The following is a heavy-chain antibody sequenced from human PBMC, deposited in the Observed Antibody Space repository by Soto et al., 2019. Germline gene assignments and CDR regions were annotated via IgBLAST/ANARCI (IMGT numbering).Heavy chain of an antibody. J-gene: IGHJ4*02. Sequence: GGSLRLSCAASGFTFSSYGMHWVRQAPGKGLEWVAVISYDGSNKYYADSVKGRFTISRDNSKNTLYLQMNSLRAEDTAVYYCAKENLTQYNLKYLYFDYSGAGPLVTVYS. CDR3: AKENLTQYNLKYLYFDY. CDR1: GFTFSSYG. CDR2: ISYDGSNK. V-gene: IGHV3-30*18. D-gene: IGHD1-7*01.